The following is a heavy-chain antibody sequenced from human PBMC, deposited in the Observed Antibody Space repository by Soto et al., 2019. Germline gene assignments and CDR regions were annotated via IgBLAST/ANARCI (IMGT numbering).Heavy chain of an antibody. CDR1: GFTFNEYY. J-gene: IGHJ4*02. D-gene: IGHD6-19*01. V-gene: IGHV3-11*01. Sequence: PGGSLRLSSAAAGFTFNEYYMSWIRQAPGKGLEWISYISSSANTISSADSVKGRFTISRDNAKNSLYLQMNSLRVEDTAVYYCARISSSGWPFDYWGQGTLVTVSS. CDR3: ARISSSGWPFDY. CDR2: ISSSANTI.